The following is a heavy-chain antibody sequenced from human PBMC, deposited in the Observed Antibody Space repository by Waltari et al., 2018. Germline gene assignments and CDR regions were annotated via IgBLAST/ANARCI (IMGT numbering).Heavy chain of an antibody. Sequence: QVQLVESGGGVVQPGRSLRLSCAASGFTFSSYAMHWVRQAPGKGPEGVSVICGSGAITSYADSGNGRFTISRDNSKNTLYLQMNSLRAGDTALYYCVTSHGGQVYACDCWGQGTLVTVSS. CDR3: VTSHGGQVYACDC. CDR2: ICGSGAIT. J-gene: IGHJ4*02. CDR1: GFTFSSYA. V-gene: IGHV3-NL1*01. D-gene: IGHD2-15*01.